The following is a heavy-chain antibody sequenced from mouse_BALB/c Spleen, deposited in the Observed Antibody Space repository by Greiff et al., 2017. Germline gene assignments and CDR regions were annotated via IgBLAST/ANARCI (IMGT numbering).Heavy chain of an antibody. CDR1: GYTFTEYI. Sequence: QVQLKQSGAELVKPGASVKLSCKASGYTFTEYIIHWVKQRSGQGLEWIGWFYPGSGSIKYNEKFKDKATLTADKSSSTVYMELSRLTSEDSAVYFCARHEGDGAEYYYAMDYWGQGTSVTVSS. CDR3: ARHEGDGAEYYYAMDY. V-gene: IGHV1-62-2*01. J-gene: IGHJ4*01. CDR2: FYPGSGSI. D-gene: IGHD2-3*01.